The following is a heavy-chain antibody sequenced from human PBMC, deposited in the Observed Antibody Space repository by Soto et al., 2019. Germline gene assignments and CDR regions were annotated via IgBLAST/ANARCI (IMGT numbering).Heavy chain of an antibody. CDR1: GGSISSYY. CDR3: ARWYSSSWYPGENWFDP. J-gene: IGHJ5*02. V-gene: IGHV4-59*01. Sequence: SETLSLTCTVSGGSISSYYWSWIRQPPGKGLEWIGYIYYSGSTNYNPSLKSRVTISVDTSKNQFSLKLSSVTAADTAVYYCARWYSSSWYPGENWFDPWGQGTLVTVSS. CDR2: IYYSGST. D-gene: IGHD6-13*01.